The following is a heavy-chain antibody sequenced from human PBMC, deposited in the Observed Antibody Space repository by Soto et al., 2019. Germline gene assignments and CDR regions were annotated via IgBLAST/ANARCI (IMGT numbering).Heavy chain of an antibody. J-gene: IGHJ4*02. D-gene: IGHD6-13*01. CDR1: GDSVSSNSAA. CDR2: TYYRSKWYN. CDR3: ARGVAAAGKPRKDYFDY. Sequence: SQTLSLTCAISGDSVSSNSAAWNWIRQSPSRGLEWLGRTYYRSKWYNDYVVSVKSRITINPDTSKNQFSLQLNSVTPEDTAVYYCARGVAAAGKPRKDYFDYWGQGTLVTVSS. V-gene: IGHV6-1*01.